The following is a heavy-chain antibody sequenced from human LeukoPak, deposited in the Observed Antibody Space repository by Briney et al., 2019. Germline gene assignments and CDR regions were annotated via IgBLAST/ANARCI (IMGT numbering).Heavy chain of an antibody. CDR2: MNPNSGNT. V-gene: IGHV1-8*01. Sequence: GASVKVSCRASGYTFTSYDINWVRQATGQGLEWMGWMNPNSGNTGYAQKFQGRVTMTRNTSISTAYMELSSLRSEDTAVYYCARAIVARKKYCTNGVCYMGFDYWGQGTLVTVSS. D-gene: IGHD2-8*01. CDR1: GYTFTSYD. J-gene: IGHJ4*02. CDR3: ARAIVARKKYCTNGVCYMGFDY.